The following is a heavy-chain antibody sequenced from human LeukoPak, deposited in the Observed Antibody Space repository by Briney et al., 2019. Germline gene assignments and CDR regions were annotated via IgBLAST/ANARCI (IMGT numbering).Heavy chain of an antibody. V-gene: IGHV3-7*01. CDR2: IKQDGSEK. Sequence: GGSLRLSCAASGFTFSSYWMHWVRQAPGKGLEWVANIKQDGSEKYHVDSVKGRFTISRDNAKNSLYLRMNSLRAEDTAVYSCVRDGDTSGYTNWGQGTLVTVSS. J-gene: IGHJ4*02. D-gene: IGHD3-22*01. CDR1: GFTFSSYW. CDR3: VRDGDTSGYTN.